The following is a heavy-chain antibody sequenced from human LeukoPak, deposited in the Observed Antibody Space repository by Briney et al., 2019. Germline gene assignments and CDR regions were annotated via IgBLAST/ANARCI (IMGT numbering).Heavy chain of an antibody. CDR2: IYSGGST. CDR1: EFSVGSNY. CDR3: AKGAVVVSRTNFDY. V-gene: IGHV3-53*05. J-gene: IGHJ4*02. Sequence: GGSLRLSCAASEFSVGSNYMTWVRQAPGKGLEWVSLIYSGGSTHYADSVKGRFTIPRDNAKNSLYLQMNSLRAEDMALYYCAKGAVVVSRTNFDYWGQGTLVTVSS. D-gene: IGHD2-21*01.